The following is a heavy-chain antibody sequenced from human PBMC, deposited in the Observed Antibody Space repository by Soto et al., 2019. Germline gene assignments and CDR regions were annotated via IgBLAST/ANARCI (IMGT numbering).Heavy chain of an antibody. V-gene: IGHV3-15*01. D-gene: IGHD2-2*01. Sequence: GGSLRLSCAASGFTFSNAWMSWVRQAPGKGLEWVGRIKSKTDGGTTDYAAPVKDRFTISRDDSKNTLYLQMNSLKTEDTAVYYCTTSHCSSTSCYDAFDIWGQGTMVTVSS. J-gene: IGHJ3*02. CDR2: IKSKTDGGTT. CDR1: GFTFSNAW. CDR3: TTSHCSSTSCYDAFDI.